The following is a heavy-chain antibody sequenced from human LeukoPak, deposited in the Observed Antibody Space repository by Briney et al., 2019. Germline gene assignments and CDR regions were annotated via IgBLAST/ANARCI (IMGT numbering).Heavy chain of an antibody. J-gene: IGHJ6*03. D-gene: IGHD6-19*01. CDR3: ATVAGYYYYHYMDV. V-gene: IGHV1-69*05. CDR1: GGTFSSYA. CDR2: IIPIFGTA. Sequence: SVKVSCKASGGTFSSYAISWVRQAPGQGLEWMGGIIPIFGTANYAQKFQGRVTITTDESTSTAYMELSSLRSEDTAVYYCATVAGYYYYHYMDVWGKGTTVTVSS.